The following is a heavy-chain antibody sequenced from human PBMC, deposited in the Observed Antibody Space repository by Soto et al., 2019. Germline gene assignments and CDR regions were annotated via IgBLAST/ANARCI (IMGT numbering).Heavy chain of an antibody. V-gene: IGHV3-64*04. CDR1: GFTFSDYG. Sequence: GGSLRLSCAAFGFTFSDYGMHWVRQAPGKGLEFVSAIKSKGDTTYYADSVRGRFTISRDNSKNTLYLQMNSLRAEDTAVYYCAKDRSPRLSGYLAHYGMYVWGQGTTVTVSS. CDR3: AKDRSPRLSGYLAHYGMYV. D-gene: IGHD3-3*01. CDR2: IKSKGDTT. J-gene: IGHJ6*02.